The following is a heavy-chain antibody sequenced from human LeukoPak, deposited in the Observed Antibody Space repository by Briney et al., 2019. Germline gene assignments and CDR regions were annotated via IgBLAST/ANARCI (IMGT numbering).Heavy chain of an antibody. D-gene: IGHD5-12*01. CDR1: GGSFSGYY. CDR2: INHSGST. J-gene: IGHJ4*02. Sequence: PSETLSLTCAVYGGSFSGYYWSWIRQPPGKGLEWIGEINHSGSTNYNPSLKSRVTISVDTSKNQFSLKLSSVTAADTAVYYCASPSGYDSGSIFWGQGTLVTVSS. V-gene: IGHV4-34*01. CDR3: ASPSGYDSGSIF.